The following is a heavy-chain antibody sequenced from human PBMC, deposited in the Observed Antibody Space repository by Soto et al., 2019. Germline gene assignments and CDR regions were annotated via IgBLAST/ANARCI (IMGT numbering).Heavy chain of an antibody. V-gene: IGHV1-18*01. Sequence: QVQLVQSGAEVKKPGASVKVSCKASGYTFTSYAISWVRQAPGQGHEWMGWISAYNGNTNYAQTLQGRVTMTTDPSSTTASMELRSRRSDATDVYYCAGSGPPAGHWGQGSLVTVSS. CDR3: AGSGPPAGH. D-gene: IGHD3-10*01. CDR1: GYTFTSYA. J-gene: IGHJ4*02. CDR2: ISAYNGNT.